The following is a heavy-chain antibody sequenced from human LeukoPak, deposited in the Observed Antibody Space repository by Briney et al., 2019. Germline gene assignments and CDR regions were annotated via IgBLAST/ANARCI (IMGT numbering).Heavy chain of an antibody. CDR1: GFTFITYA. V-gene: IGHV3-48*01. CDR3: VRDGSSWGNFDY. Sequence: GGSLRLSCPASGFTFITYAMAGVRQAPGKGLKWVSYLSSSSSVIYHADSVKGRFTISRDNAKNSLYLQMNSLRTEDTAVYYCVRDGSSWGNFDYWGQGTLVSVSS. D-gene: IGHD7-27*01. CDR2: LSSSSSVI. J-gene: IGHJ4*02.